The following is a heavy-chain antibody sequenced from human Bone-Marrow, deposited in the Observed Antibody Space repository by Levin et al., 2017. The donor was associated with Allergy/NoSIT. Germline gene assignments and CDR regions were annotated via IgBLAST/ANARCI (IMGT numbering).Heavy chain of an antibody. V-gene: IGHV3-33*01. CDR3: ATDRAWGGHPFDN. J-gene: IGHJ4*02. CDR1: GFSFRSNG. Sequence: GGSLRLSCAASGFSFRSNGMHWVRQAPGRGLEGVELIWYDGSKTYYRDSVKGRFTISRDNSKKTLSLQMSSLRAEDTAVYYCATDRAWGGHPFDNWGQGTLVTVSS. D-gene: IGHD3-10*01. CDR2: IWYDGSKT.